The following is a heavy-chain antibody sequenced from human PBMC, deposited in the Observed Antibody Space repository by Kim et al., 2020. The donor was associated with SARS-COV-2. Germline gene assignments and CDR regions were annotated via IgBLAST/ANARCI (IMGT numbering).Heavy chain of an antibody. D-gene: IGHD2-21*02. CDR3: ERVSLSDRGFSYYATDV. CDR1: GGSISSGTNY. J-gene: IGHJ6*02. V-gene: IGHV4-31*03. CDR2: IDFSGTT. Sequence: SETLSLTCTVSGGSISSGTNYWAWIRQFPGKGLEWIGHIDFSGTTFYNSTLKSRLTISVDISKNQFSLDLFTVTAADTAMYSCERVSLSDRGFSYYATDVWGQGTTVTVSS.